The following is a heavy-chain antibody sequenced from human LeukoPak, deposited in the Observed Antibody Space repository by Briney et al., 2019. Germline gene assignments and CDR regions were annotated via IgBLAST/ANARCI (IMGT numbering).Heavy chain of an antibody. CDR3: AREMGRTKIRPYGMDV. CDR1: GFTFSDYY. D-gene: IGHD1/OR15-1a*01. J-gene: IGHJ6*02. Sequence: KPGGSLRLSCAASGFTFSDYYMSWIRQAPGKGLEWVSYISSSGSTIYYADSVKGRFTISRDNAKNSLYLQMNSLRAEDTAVYYCAREMGRTKIRPYGMDVWGQGTTVTVSS. CDR2: ISSSGSTI. V-gene: IGHV3-11*01.